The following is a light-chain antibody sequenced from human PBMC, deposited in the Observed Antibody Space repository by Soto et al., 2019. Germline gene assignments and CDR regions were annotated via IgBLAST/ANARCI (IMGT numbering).Light chain of an antibody. CDR1: QSLLHSNGYNY. V-gene: IGKV2-28*01. Sequence: DMVMTQSPLSLPVTPGEPASISCRSSQSLLHSNGYNYLDWYLQKPGQSPQLLIFLGSNRASWAPDRFSGRGSGTDFTLKISRVEAEDVGVYYCMQALQAPYTFGLGTKLEIK. CDR2: LGS. CDR3: MQALQAPYT. J-gene: IGKJ2*01.